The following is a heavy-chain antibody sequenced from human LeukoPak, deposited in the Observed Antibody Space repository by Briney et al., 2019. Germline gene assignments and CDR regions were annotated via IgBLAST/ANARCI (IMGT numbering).Heavy chain of an antibody. CDR2: IRYDGSNK. J-gene: IGHJ4*02. CDR1: GFTFSSYG. CDR3: AKVPSYSSSWCDY. D-gene: IGHD6-13*01. V-gene: IGHV3-30*02. Sequence: GGSLRLSCAASGFTFSSYGMHWVRQAPGKGLEWVAFIRYDGSNKYYADSVKGRFTISRDNSKNTPYLQMNSLRAEDTAVYYCAKVPSYSSSWCDYWGQGTLVTVSS.